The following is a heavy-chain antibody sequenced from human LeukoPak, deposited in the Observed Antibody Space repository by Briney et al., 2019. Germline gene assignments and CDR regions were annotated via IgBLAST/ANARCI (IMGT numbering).Heavy chain of an antibody. CDR3: ARGDGYNFFDY. CDR2: FYVGGAT. D-gene: IGHD5-24*01. CDR1: GFSVTNNY. V-gene: IGHV3-53*01. J-gene: IGHJ4*02. Sequence: GGSPRLSCAVSGFSVTNNYMSWVRQAPGKGLEWVSVFYVGGATYYADSVKGRFTISRDNSENTLYLQMKSLRAEDTAVYYCARGDGYNFFDYWGQRTVVADSS.